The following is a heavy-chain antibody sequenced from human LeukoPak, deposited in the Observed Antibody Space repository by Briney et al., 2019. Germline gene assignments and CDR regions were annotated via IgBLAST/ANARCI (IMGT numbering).Heavy chain of an antibody. V-gene: IGHV3-23*01. J-gene: IGHJ3*02. D-gene: IGHD3-3*01. CDR1: GFTFSSYA. CDR3: ARGVGRITIFGVAPGAFDI. Sequence: PGGSLRLSCAASGFTFSSYAMSWVRQAPGKGLEWVSAISGSGGSTYYADSVKGRFTISRDNAKNSLYLQMNSLRAEDTAVYYCARGVGRITIFGVAPGAFDIWGQGTMVTVSS. CDR2: ISGSGGST.